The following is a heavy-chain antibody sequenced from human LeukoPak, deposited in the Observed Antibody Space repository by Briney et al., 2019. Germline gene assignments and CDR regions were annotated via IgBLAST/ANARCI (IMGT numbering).Heavy chain of an antibody. J-gene: IGHJ5*01. CDR1: GFTFSGYA. CDR2: VSGTGDTV. D-gene: IGHD2-8*01. V-gene: IGHV3-23*01. Sequence: GGSLRLSCAASGFTFSGYAMNWVRQIPEKGLEWVSFVSGTGDTVYYADSVKGRFTISRDNSKNTLFLQMNSLTVEDTAVYYCAKFTYFNGFGRGFESWGQGTLVTVSS. CDR3: AKFTYFNGFGRGFES.